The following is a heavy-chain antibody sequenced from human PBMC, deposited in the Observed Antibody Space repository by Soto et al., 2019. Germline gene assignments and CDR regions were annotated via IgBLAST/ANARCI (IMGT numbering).Heavy chain of an antibody. CDR1: GFTFSSYG. CDR3: ARSPVAGIWGENDY. Sequence: QVQLVESGGGVVQPGRSLRLSCAASGFTFSSYGMHWVRQAPGKGLEWVAVIWYDGSNKYYADSVKGRFTISRDNSKNTLYLQMNSLRAEDTAVYYCARSPVAGIWGENDYWGQGTLVTVSS. CDR2: IWYDGSNK. J-gene: IGHJ4*02. V-gene: IGHV3-33*01. D-gene: IGHD6-19*01.